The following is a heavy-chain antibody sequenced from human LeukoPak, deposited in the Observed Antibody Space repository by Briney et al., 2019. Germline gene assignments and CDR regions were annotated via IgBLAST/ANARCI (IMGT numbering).Heavy chain of an antibody. Sequence: SETLSLTCTVSGGSISSGSYYWSWIQQPAGKGLEWIGRIYTSGSTNYNPSLKSRVTISIDTSKNQFSLKLTSVTAADTAVYYCARMTHGSGFDYWGQGSLVTVSS. J-gene: IGHJ4*02. D-gene: IGHD5-24*01. V-gene: IGHV4-61*02. CDR2: IYTSGST. CDR1: GGSISSGSYY. CDR3: ARMTHGSGFDY.